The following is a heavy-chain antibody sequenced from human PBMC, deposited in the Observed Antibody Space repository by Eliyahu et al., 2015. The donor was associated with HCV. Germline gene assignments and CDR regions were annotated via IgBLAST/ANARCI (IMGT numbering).Heavy chain of an antibody. CDR3: AREVRRLRGYGVYHYWFDP. CDR1: GGSISSGSYF. Sequence: VKPSQTLSLACTVSGGSISSGSYFWNWIRQPAGKGLEWIGHIYTSGITNYNPSLKSRVTISVNTSKNPFSLKLSSVTAADTAVYYCAREVRRLRGYGVYHYWFDPWGQGTLVTVSS. D-gene: IGHD5/OR15-5a*01. J-gene: IGHJ5*02. CDR2: IYTSGIT. V-gene: IGHV4-61*09.